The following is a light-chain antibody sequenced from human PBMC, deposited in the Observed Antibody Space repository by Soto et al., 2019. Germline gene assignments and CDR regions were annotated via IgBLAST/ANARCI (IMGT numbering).Light chain of an antibody. CDR2: GAS. CDR3: QQYNNWWT. J-gene: IGKJ1*01. V-gene: IGKV3-15*01. Sequence: EIVLTPSPATISLSPGSRETLSRRASQSINSNLAWYKQRPGQAPRLLIYGASTRATGIPARFSGSGSGTEFTLTISSMQSEEFAVDDCQQYNNWWTCDQWTKVDI. CDR1: QSINSN.